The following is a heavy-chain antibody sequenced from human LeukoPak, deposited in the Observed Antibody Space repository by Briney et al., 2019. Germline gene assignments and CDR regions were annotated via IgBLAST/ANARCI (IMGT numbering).Heavy chain of an antibody. CDR2: INYSGST. Sequence: PSETLTLTCTASGGSISSYYWSWIRQPPGKGLEWIGYINYSGSTNYTHSLKSRVTISIDKSKNQFYLQMSTVTAEDTAVYYCARASARGFSYGYYAIDVWGKGTTVTVSS. D-gene: IGHD5-18*01. J-gene: IGHJ6*04. CDR3: ARASARGFSYGYYAIDV. V-gene: IGHV4-59*01. CDR1: GGSISSYY.